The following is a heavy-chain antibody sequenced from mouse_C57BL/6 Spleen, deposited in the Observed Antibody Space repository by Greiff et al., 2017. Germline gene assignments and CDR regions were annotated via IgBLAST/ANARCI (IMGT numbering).Heavy chain of an antibody. CDR2: INPSTGGT. CDR1: GYSFTGYY. Sequence: VQLQQSGPELVKPGASVKISCKASGYSFTGYYMNWVKQSPEKSLEWIGEINPSTGGTTYNQKFKAKATLTVDKSSSTAYMQLKSLTSEDSAVYYCARSYYYGSSPPYAMDYWGQGTSVTVSS. CDR3: ARSYYYGSSPPYAMDY. V-gene: IGHV1-42*01. D-gene: IGHD1-1*01. J-gene: IGHJ4*01.